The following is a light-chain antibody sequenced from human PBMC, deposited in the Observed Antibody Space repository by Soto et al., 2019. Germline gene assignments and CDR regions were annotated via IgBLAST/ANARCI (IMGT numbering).Light chain of an antibody. CDR2: EVR. CDR3: SSYGSTSARYV. J-gene: IGLJ1*01. Sequence: QSVLAQPASVSGSPGQSITISCTGTSSDVGAYNYVSWYQQYPGKAPKLMIYEVRGRPSGVSNRFSGSKSGNTASLTISGLQAEDEGDYFCSSYGSTSARYVFGTGTKLTVL. CDR1: SSDVGAYNY. V-gene: IGLV2-14*01.